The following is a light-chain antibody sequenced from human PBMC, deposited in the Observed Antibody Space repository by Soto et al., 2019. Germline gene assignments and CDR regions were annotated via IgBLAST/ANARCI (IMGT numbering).Light chain of an antibody. Sequence: QPVLTQSPSASASLGAPVKLTCTLSSGHSSYDIAWHQQQPEKGPRYLMKLNSDGSHTKGDGIPDRFSGSSSGAARYLTISSLQSEDEADYYCQTWGTGIWVFGGGTKLTVL. J-gene: IGLJ3*02. CDR3: QTWGTGIWV. CDR2: LNSDGSH. CDR1: SGHSSYD. V-gene: IGLV4-69*01.